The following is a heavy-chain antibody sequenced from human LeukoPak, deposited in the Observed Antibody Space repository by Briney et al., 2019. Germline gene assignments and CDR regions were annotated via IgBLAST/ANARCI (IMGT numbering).Heavy chain of an antibody. CDR1: GGSISSYY. Sequence: PSETLSLTCTVSGGSISSYYWSWIRQPPGKGLEWIGEINHSGSTNYNPSLKSRVTISVDTSKNQFSLKLSSVTAADTAVYYCARQRVEGITIFGVGLDYWGQGTLVTVSS. D-gene: IGHD3-3*01. CDR3: ARQRVEGITIFGVGLDY. V-gene: IGHV4-34*01. J-gene: IGHJ4*02. CDR2: INHSGST.